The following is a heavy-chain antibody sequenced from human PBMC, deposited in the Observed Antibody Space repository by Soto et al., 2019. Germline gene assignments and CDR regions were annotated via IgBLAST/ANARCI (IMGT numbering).Heavy chain of an antibody. V-gene: IGHV4-59*01. D-gene: IGHD5-12*01. CDR3: ARDFPIVATISDY. CDR1: GGSISSYY. J-gene: IGHJ4*02. CDR2: IYYSGST. Sequence: PSDTLSLTCTVSGGSISSYYWSWIRQPPGKGLEWIGYIYYSGSTNYNPSLKSRVTISVDTSKNQFSLKLSSVTAADTAVYYCARDFPIVATISDYWGQGTLVTVSS.